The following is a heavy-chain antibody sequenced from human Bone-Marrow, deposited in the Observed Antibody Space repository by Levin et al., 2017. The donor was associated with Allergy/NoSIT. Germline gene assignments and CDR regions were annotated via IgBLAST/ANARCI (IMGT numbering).Heavy chain of an antibody. J-gene: IGHJ4*02. CDR3: AKGETSASYFDF. V-gene: IGHV3-30*18. CDR1: GFTFSNYG. CDR2: TSYDGSNA. D-gene: IGHD1-14*01. Sequence: LSLTCAASGFTFSNYGMHWVRQAPGKGLEWVAVTSYDGSNAYYADSVKGRFTISRDSYKNTLYLQMNSLRAEDTAVYYCAKGETSASYFDFWGQGTLVTVSS.